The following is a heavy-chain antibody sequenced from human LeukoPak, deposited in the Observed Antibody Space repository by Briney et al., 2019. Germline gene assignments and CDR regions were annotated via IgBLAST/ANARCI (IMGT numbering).Heavy chain of an antibody. CDR2: ISSSGSTI. J-gene: IGHJ5*02. CDR3: ARDSISAALFDL. D-gene: IGHD2/OR15-2a*01. V-gene: IGHV3-11*01. Sequence: PGGSLRLSCAASGFTFSDYYMSWIRQAPGKGLEWVSYISSSGSTIYYADSVKGRFTISRDNAKNSLVLQMNSLRDEDSAVYYCARDSISAALFDLWGQGTLITVSS. CDR1: GFTFSDYY.